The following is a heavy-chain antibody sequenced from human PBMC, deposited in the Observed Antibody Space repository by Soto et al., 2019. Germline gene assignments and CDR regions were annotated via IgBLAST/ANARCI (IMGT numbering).Heavy chain of an antibody. V-gene: IGHV3-23*01. CDR1: GFSFAGYA. D-gene: IGHD3-3*01. CDR3: AKTQTFNGYYGGFDA. Sequence: PGGALRVSCAATGFSFAGYALTWVRQAPGKGLEWLSAVSGGGASTYYADSVRGRFSISRDVSGNMIYLQLNRLTAGDTATYYCAKTQTFNGYYGGFDAWGQGTRVTVSS. J-gene: IGHJ4*02. CDR2: VSGGGAST.